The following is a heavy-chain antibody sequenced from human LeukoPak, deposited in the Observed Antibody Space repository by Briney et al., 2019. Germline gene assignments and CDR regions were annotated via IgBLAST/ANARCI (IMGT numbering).Heavy chain of an antibody. CDR1: GFTFSSYA. CDR2: ISSSSSYI. CDR3: ARVGSSSPPN. D-gene: IGHD6-13*01. J-gene: IGHJ4*02. Sequence: GGSLRLSCAASGFTFSSYAMGWVRQAPGKGLEWVSSISSSSSYIYYADSVKGRFTISRDNAKNSLYLQMNSLRAEDTAVYYCARVGSSSPPNWGQGTLVTVSS. V-gene: IGHV3-21*01.